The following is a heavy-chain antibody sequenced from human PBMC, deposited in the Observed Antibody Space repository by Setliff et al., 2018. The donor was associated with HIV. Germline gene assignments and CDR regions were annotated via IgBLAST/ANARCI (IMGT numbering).Heavy chain of an antibody. J-gene: IGHJ4*02. V-gene: IGHV3-20*04. Sequence: GGSLRLSCAASGFSFSAYWMSWVRQAPGKGLEWVSGINWNGGSTGYADSVKGRFTISRDNAKNSLYLQMNSLRAEDTALYYCARDHGSGSYYYLDYWGQGTLVTVSS. CDR1: GFSFSAYW. D-gene: IGHD3-10*01. CDR3: ARDHGSGSYYYLDY. CDR2: INWNGGST.